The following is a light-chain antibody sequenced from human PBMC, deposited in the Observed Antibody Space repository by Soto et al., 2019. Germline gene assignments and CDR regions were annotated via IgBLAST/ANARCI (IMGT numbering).Light chain of an antibody. Sequence: EIVMTQSPATLSVSPGERATLSCRASQSVSSNLAWYQQKPGQALRLLIYGASTRATGIPARFSGSESGTEFTLTISSLQSEDFAVYYCQHYNNWPRTFGQGTKVEIK. V-gene: IGKV3-15*01. CDR2: GAS. CDR1: QSVSSN. J-gene: IGKJ1*01. CDR3: QHYNNWPRT.